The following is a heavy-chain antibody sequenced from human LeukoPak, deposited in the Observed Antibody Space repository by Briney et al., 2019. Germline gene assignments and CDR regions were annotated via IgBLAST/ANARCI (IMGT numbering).Heavy chain of an antibody. CDR1: GFTFSSYA. D-gene: IGHD3-9*01. CDR3: AREFYDILTGYFGHYFDY. CDR2: IKQDGSEK. Sequence: PGGSLRLSCAASGFTFSSYAMSWVRQAPGKGLEWVANIKQDGSEKYYVDSVKGRFTISRDNARNSLYLQMNSLRAEDTAVYYCAREFYDILTGYFGHYFDYWGQGTLVTVSS. J-gene: IGHJ4*02. V-gene: IGHV3-7*03.